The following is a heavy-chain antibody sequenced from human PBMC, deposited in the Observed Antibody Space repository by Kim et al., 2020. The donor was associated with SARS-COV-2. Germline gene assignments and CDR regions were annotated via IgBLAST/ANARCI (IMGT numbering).Heavy chain of an antibody. CDR3: AREDYYDSSGPEGIDY. CDR2: TYYRSKWYN. D-gene: IGHD3-22*01. J-gene: IGHJ4*02. CDR1: GDSVSSNSAA. Sequence: SQTLSLTCAISGDSVSSNSAAWNWISQSPSRGLEWLGRTYYRSKWYNDYAVSVKSRITINPDTSKNQFSLQLNSVTPEDTSVYYCAREDYYDSSGPEGIDYWGQGTLVTVSS. V-gene: IGHV6-1*01.